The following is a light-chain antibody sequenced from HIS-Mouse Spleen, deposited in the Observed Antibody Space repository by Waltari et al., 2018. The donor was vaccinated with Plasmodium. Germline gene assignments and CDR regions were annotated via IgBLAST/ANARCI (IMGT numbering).Light chain of an antibody. CDR1: QSVSSSY. Sequence: EIVLTQSPGTLSLSPGERATLSCRASQSVSSSYLAWYQQKPGQAPRRLIYGASSRATGMPDRCSGSGSGTDFTLTISRLEPEDFAVYYCQQYGSSPRTFGQGTKVEIK. J-gene: IGKJ1*01. CDR2: GAS. CDR3: QQYGSSPRT. V-gene: IGKV3-20*01.